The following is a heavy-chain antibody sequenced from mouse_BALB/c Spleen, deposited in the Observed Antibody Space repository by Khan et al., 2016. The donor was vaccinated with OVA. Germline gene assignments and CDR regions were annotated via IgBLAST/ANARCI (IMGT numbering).Heavy chain of an antibody. CDR3: ARNYKYDVSFDY. CDR1: GYTFTSYV. V-gene: IGHV1S136*01. D-gene: IGHD2-14*01. Sequence: VQLQQSGPELVKPGASVKMSCEASGYTFTSYVIHLVKQNPGQGHEWIGYLYPFNDDTKYNEKFKVKVTLTSVTSSSNAYMEPRSLNYEDSAFYYCARNYKYDVSFDYWGQGTTLTVSS. J-gene: IGHJ2*01. CDR2: LYPFNDDT.